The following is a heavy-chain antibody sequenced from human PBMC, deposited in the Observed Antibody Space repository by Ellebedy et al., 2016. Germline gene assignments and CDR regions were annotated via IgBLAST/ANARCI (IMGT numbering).Heavy chain of an antibody. Sequence: SETLSLTXTVSGGSMNNYYWSWIRQPPGKGLEWIGEINHSGSTNYNPSLKSRVTISVDTSKNQFSLKLSSVTAADTAVYYCASVDAFDIWGQGTMVTVSS. J-gene: IGHJ3*02. V-gene: IGHV4-34*01. CDR3: ASVDAFDI. CDR1: GGSMNNYY. CDR2: INHSGST.